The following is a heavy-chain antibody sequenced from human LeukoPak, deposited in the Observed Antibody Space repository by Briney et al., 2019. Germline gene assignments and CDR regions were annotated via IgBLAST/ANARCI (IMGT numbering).Heavy chain of an antibody. Sequence: SETLSLTCTVSGGSVSSGSYYWSWIRQPPGKGLEWIGYIYYSGSTNYNPSLKSRVTISVDPSKNQFSLTLSSVTAADTAVYYCARELLWFGDNRRFDPWRQGTLVTVPS. J-gene: IGHJ5*02. D-gene: IGHD3-10*01. CDR2: IYYSGST. CDR1: GGSVSSGSYY. CDR3: ARELLWFGDNRRFDP. V-gene: IGHV4-61*01.